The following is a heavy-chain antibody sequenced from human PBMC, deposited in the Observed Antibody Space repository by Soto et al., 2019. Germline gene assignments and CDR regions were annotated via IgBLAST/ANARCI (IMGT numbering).Heavy chain of an antibody. J-gene: IGHJ6*02. D-gene: IGHD3-10*01. CDR1: GVSISSGDYY. Sequence: QVQLQESGPGLVKPSQTLSLTCTVSGVSISSGDYYWGWIRQPPGKGLEWIGYIYYSGSTYYNPSIKSRVTTSVDTSKNQFSLKLSSGTAADTALYYCARLWFGELVGDVWGQGTTVTVSS. CDR2: IYYSGST. V-gene: IGHV4-30-4*01. CDR3: ARLWFGELVGDV.